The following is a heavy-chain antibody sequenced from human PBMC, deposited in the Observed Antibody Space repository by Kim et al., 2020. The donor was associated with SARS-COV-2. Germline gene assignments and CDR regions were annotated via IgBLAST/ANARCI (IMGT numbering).Heavy chain of an antibody. Sequence: GGSLRLSCAASGFTFSSYGMHWVRQAPGKGLEWVAVISYDGSNKYYADSVKGRFTISRDNYKNTLYLQMNSLRAEDTAVYYCAKDLVTPYDYVWGSYRQYYCDGMDVWGQGTTVTVSS. CDR3: AKDLVTPYDYVWGSYRQYYCDGMDV. CDR2: ISYDGSNK. CDR1: GFTFSSYG. D-gene: IGHD3-16*02. J-gene: IGHJ6*02. V-gene: IGHV3-30*18.